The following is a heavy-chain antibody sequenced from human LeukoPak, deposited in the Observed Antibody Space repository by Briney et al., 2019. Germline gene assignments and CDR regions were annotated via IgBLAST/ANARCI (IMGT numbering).Heavy chain of an antibody. Sequence: ASVKVSCKASGYTFTVYFLHWMRQAPGQGLELLGWINPHSGDTKYEQKFQGRVTMTRDTPITTAYMQLNSLTSDDTALYYCARAYYYDISGPISAFDLWGQGTMVTVSS. CDR1: GYTFTVYF. D-gene: IGHD3-22*01. CDR2: INPHSGDT. J-gene: IGHJ3*01. V-gene: IGHV1-2*02. CDR3: ARAYYYDISGPISAFDL.